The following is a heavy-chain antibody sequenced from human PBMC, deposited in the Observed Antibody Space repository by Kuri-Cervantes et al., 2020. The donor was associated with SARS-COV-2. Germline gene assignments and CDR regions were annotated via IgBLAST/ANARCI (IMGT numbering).Heavy chain of an antibody. V-gene: IGHV1-46*01. CDR2: INPSGGST. J-gene: IGHJ4*02. CDR3: ARVPYSSSWYFPLNYFDY. Sequence: ASVKVSCKASGYTFTSYYMHWVRQAPGQGLEWMGIINPSGGSTSYAQKFQGRVTMTTDTSTSTAYMELRSLRSDDTAVYYCARVPYSSSWYFPLNYFDYWGQGTLVTVSS. D-gene: IGHD6-13*01. CDR1: GYTFTSYY.